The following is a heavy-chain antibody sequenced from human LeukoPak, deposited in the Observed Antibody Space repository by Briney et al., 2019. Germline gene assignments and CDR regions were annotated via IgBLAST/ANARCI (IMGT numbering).Heavy chain of an antibody. J-gene: IGHJ3*02. CDR1: GGSISSYY. V-gene: IGHV4-59*01. D-gene: IGHD6-19*01. CDR3: ARQYSGWYGWGAFDI. CDR2: IYYSGST. Sequence: SETLSLTCTVSGGSISSYYWSWIRQPPGKGLEWIGYIYYSGSTNYNPSLKSRVTISVDTSKNQFSLKLSSVTAADTAVYYCARQYSGWYGWGAFDIWGQGTMVTVSS.